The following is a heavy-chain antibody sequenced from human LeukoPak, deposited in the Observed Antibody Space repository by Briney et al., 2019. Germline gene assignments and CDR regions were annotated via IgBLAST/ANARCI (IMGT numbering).Heavy chain of an antibody. CDR3: AELGITMIGGV. D-gene: IGHD3-10*02. CDR2: ISSSGSTI. V-gene: IGHV3-11*04. J-gene: IGHJ6*04. Sequence: GGSLRLSCAASRFTVSSNYMSWVRQAPGKGLEWVSYISSSGSTIYYADSVKGRFTISGDNAKNSLYLQMNSLRAEDTAVYYCAELGITMIGGVWGKGTTVTISS. CDR1: RFTVSSNY.